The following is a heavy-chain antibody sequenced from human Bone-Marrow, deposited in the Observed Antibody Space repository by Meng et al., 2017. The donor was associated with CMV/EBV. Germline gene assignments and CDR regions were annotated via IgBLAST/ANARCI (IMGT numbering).Heavy chain of an antibody. CDR1: GYTFTSYG. CDR3: ARAATVAEVDP. D-gene: IGHD4-23*01. V-gene: IGHV1-18*01. J-gene: IGHJ5*02. Sequence: ASVKVSCKASGYTFTSYGICWVRQAPGQGLEWMGWISAYNGNTNYAQKLQGRVTMTTDTSTSTAYMELRSLRPDDTAVYHCARAATVAEVDPWGQGTRAIVLL. CDR2: ISAYNGNT.